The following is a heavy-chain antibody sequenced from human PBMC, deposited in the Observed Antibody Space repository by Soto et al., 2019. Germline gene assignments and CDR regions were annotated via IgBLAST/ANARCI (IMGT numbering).Heavy chain of an antibody. CDR2: ISARSDTI. V-gene: IGHV3-23*01. Sequence: GGSLRLSCAASGFTFRKFGMNWVRQAPGKGLQWVSGISARSDTIKYADSVTGRFTISRDDSENTLYLQMDSLRAEDTAVYYCAKVLEHPDRSIEAYFLSWGPGTRVPVSS. CDR1: GFTFRKFG. CDR3: AKVLEHPDRSIEAYFLS. D-gene: IGHD1-1*01. J-gene: IGHJ4*02.